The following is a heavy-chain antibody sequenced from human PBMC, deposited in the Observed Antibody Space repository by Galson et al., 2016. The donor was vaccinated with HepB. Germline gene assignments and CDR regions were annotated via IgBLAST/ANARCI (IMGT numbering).Heavy chain of an antibody. J-gene: IGHJ4*02. CDR1: GFTFGGYG. CDR3: AKGLRYNAFMGGYYFDS. CDR2: ILFDGSNK. D-gene: IGHD5-12*01. Sequence: SLRLSCAASGFTFGGYGMHWVRQAPGKGLEWVAVILFDGSNKDYVDSVKGRFTISRDNSKNTVYLQMNSLRAEDTAVYYCAKGLRYNAFMGGYYFDSWGQGTLVAVSS. V-gene: IGHV3-30*18.